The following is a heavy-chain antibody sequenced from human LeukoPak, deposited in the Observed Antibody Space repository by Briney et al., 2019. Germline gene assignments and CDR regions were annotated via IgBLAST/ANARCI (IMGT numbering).Heavy chain of an antibody. CDR1: GFTFSNVW. CDR3: TPSIAVAGSLDY. Sequence: TGGSLRLSCAASGFTFSNVWMSWVRQAPGKGLEWVGRIKSKTDGGTTDYAAPVKGRFTISRDDSENTLNLQMNSLKTEDTAVYYCTPSIAVAGSLDYWGQGTLVTVSS. J-gene: IGHJ4*02. V-gene: IGHV3-15*01. D-gene: IGHD6-19*01. CDR2: IKSKTDGGTT.